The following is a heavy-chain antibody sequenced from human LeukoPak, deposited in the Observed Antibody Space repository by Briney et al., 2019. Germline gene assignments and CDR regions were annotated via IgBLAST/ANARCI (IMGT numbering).Heavy chain of an antibody. CDR2: INHGGST. CDR1: GGSFSGYY. J-gene: IGHJ3*02. D-gene: IGHD3-10*01. V-gene: IGHV4-34*01. CDR3: ARMSGLLWFGELLYRGRPLTHAFDI. Sequence: SETLSLTCAVYGGSFSGYYWSWVRQPPGKGLGWIGEINHGGSTNYNPCLKGRVTRSVATSKNQFPLKLSSVTAADTAVYYCARMSGLLWFGELLYRGRPLTHAFDIRGQGTMVTVSS.